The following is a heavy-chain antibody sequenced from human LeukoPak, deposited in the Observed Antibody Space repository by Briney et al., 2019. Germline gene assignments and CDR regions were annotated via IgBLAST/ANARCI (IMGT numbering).Heavy chain of an antibody. CDR3: ARVLLSPYGPFDY. CDR2: INTGNGDT. Sequence: ASLKVSCKASGYTFTNYPLHWVRQAPGQRLEWMGWINTGNGDTKYSQKFQGRVAITRDTSASTAYMDLSSLRSEDTAVYYCARVLLSPYGPFDYWGQGTLVTVSS. J-gene: IGHJ4*02. CDR1: GYTFTNYP. D-gene: IGHD3-10*01. V-gene: IGHV1-3*04.